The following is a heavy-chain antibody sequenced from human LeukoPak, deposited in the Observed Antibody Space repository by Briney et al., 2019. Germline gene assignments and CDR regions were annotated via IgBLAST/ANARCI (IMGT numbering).Heavy chain of an antibody. CDR1: GYTFTSYA. D-gene: IGHD3-10*01. CDR2: IIPIFGTA. CDR3: ARDTLTMVRGDLGY. J-gene: IGHJ4*02. V-gene: IGHV1-18*01. Sequence: ASVKVSCKASGYTFTSYAISWVRQAPGQGLEWMGGIIPIFGTANYAQKLQGRVTMTTDTSTSTAYMELRSLRSDDTAVYYCARDTLTMVRGDLGYWGQGTLVTVSS.